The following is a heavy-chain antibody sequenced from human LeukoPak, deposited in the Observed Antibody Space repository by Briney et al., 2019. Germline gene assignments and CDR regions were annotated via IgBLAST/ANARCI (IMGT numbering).Heavy chain of an antibody. J-gene: IGHJ4*02. D-gene: IGHD6-13*01. Sequence: GGSLGLSCAASGFAFSSYGFHWVRQAPGKGLHWVAVISYDGSSKYYADSVKGRFTISRDNSKNTLYLQMNSLRIEDTAVYYCAKGYGSWDYWGQGTLVTVSS. CDR3: AKGYGSWDY. CDR1: GFAFSSYG. CDR2: ISYDGSSK. V-gene: IGHV3-30*18.